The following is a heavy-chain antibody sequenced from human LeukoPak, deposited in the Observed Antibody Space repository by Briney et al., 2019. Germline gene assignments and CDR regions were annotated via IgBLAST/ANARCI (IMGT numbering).Heavy chain of an antibody. V-gene: IGHV1-46*01. CDR2: INPSGGST. CDR3: ARARSTNWFDP. J-gene: IGHJ5*02. CDR1: GYTFTSYY. Sequence: ASVKVSCKASGYTFTSYYMHWVRQAPGQGLEWMGIINPSGGSTSYAQKFQGRVTMTRDMSTSTVYMELSSLRSEDTVVYYCARARSTNWFDPWGQGTLVTVSS.